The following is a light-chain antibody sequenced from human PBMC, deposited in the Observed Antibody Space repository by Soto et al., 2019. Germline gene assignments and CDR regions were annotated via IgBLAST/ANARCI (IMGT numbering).Light chain of an antibody. V-gene: IGKV3-15*01. Sequence: EIVMTQSPATLSVSPGERVTLSCRASQTVFSNLAWYQQKPGQAPRLLIYAASTGATGIPARFSGSGSGTEFTLTISSLQSEDFAVYYCQQYNNRHPPLTFGQGTRLEIK. J-gene: IGKJ5*01. CDR3: QQYNNRHPPLT. CDR1: QTVFSN. CDR2: AAS.